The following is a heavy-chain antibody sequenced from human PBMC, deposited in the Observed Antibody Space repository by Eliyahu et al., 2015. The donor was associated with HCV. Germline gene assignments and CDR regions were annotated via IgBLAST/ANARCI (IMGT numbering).Heavy chain of an antibody. Sequence: EVQLVESGGGLVQPGRSLRLSCTASGFTLGDXAMSWVRQAPGKGLEWVGFIRSKAYGGTTEYAASVKGRFTISRDDSKSIAYLQMNSLKAEDTAVYYCTRDNRGSLGAAATDYWGQGTLVTVSS. J-gene: IGHJ4*02. CDR2: IRSKAYGGTT. CDR1: GFTLGDXA. D-gene: IGHD6-13*01. CDR3: TRDNRGSLGAAATDY. V-gene: IGHV3-49*04.